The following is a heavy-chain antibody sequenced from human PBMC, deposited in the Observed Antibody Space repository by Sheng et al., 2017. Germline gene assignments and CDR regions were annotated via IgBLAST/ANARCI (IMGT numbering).Heavy chain of an antibody. D-gene: IGHD1-1*01. Sequence: QVQLQQWGAGLLKPSETLSLTCAVYGGSFSGYYWSWIRQPPGKGLEWIGEINHSGSTNYNPSLKSRVTISVDTSKNQFSLKLSSVTAADTAVYYCARVVERRYFQHWGQGTLVTVSS. CDR2: INHSGST. J-gene: IGHJ1*01. V-gene: IGHV4-34*01. CDR3: ARVVERRYFQH. CDR1: GGSFSGYY.